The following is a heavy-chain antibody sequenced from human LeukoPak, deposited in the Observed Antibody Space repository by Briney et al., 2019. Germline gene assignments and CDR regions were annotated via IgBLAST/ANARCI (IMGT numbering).Heavy chain of an antibody. V-gene: IGHV4-34*01. CDR1: GGSFSGYY. Sequence: SETLSLTCAVYGGSFSGYYWSWIRQPPGKGLEWIGEINHSGSTNYNPSLKRRVTISVDTSKNQFSLKLSSVTAADTAVYYCARALSYWGQGTLVTVSS. CDR3: ARALSY. J-gene: IGHJ4*02. CDR2: INHSGST.